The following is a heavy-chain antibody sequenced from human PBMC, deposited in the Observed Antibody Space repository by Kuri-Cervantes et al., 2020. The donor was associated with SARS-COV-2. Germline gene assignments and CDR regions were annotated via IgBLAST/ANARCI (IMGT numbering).Heavy chain of an antibody. D-gene: IGHD3-3*01. J-gene: IGHJ6*02. CDR2: INHSGST. CDR1: GGSFSGYY. CDR3: ARMGLVLRRYYYGMDV. Sequence: SETLSLTCAVYGGSFSGYYWSWIRQPPGKGLEWSGEINHSGSTNYNPSLKSRVTISADTSKNQFSLKLSSVTAADTAVYYCARMGLVLRRYYYGMDVWGQGTTVTVSS. V-gene: IGHV4-34*01.